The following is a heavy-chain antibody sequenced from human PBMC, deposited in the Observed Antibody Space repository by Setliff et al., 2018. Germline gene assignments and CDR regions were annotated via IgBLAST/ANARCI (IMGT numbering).Heavy chain of an antibody. D-gene: IGHD3-9*01. CDR3: ARHALSFDSAWDV. CDR2: IYYSGST. Sequence: ETLSLTCRVSGGSISSGNYYWGLIRQPPGKGLEWVATIYYSGSTYSNPSLKSRLIISVDAPDNQFSVKLSSVTAADTAVYYCARHALSFDSAWDVWGKGTTVTVSS. CDR1: GGSISSGNYY. J-gene: IGHJ6*04. V-gene: IGHV4-39*01.